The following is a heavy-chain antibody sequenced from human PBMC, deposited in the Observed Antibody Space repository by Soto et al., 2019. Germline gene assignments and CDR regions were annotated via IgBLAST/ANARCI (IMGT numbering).Heavy chain of an antibody. V-gene: IGHV3-21*01. CDR2: ISSSSSYI. CDR1: GCTFISYS. J-gene: IGHJ4*02. D-gene: IGHD2-2*01. Sequence: GGSLRLSCAASGCTFISYSMNWVRQAPGKGLEWVSSISSSSSYIYYADSVKGRFTISRDNAKNSLYLQMNSLRAEDTAVYYCARSRGATSCYDYWGQGTLVTVSS. CDR3: ARSRGATSCYDY.